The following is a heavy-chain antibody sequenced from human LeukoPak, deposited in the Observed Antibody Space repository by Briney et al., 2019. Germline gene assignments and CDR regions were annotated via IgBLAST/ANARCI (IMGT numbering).Heavy chain of an antibody. CDR2: ISSSGSTI. Sequence: GGSLRLSCAASGFTFSDYYMSWIRQTPGKGLEWVSYISSSGSTIYYADSVKGRFTISRDNAKNSLYLQMNSLRAEDTAVYYCAKHIVIVPAAKDYWGQGTLVTVSS. CDR1: GFTFSDYY. J-gene: IGHJ4*02. CDR3: AKHIVIVPAAKDY. D-gene: IGHD2-2*01. V-gene: IGHV3-11*01.